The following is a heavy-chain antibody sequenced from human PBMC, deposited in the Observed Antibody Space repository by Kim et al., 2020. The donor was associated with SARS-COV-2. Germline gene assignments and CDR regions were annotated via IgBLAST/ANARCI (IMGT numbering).Heavy chain of an antibody. CDR1: GGTFSSYA. Sequence: SVKVSCKASGGTFSSYAISWVRQAPGQGLEWMGGIIPIFGTANYAQKFQGRVTITADESTSTAYMELSSLRSEDTAVYYCARNPLVVAATRNTHYYYYGMDVWGQGTTVTVSS. CDR3: ARNPLVVAATRNTHYYYYGMDV. CDR2: IIPIFGTA. J-gene: IGHJ6*02. D-gene: IGHD2-15*01. V-gene: IGHV1-69*13.